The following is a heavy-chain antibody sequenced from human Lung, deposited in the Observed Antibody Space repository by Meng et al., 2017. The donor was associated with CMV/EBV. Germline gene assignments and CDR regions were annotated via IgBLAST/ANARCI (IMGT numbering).Heavy chain of an antibody. D-gene: IGHD6-13*01. J-gene: IGHJ6*02. CDR1: GGSFSGYY. CDR2: INHSGST. V-gene: IGHV4-34*01. CDR3: ATIAAAERNGMDF. Sequence: SETLSLTCAVYGGSFSGYYWSWIRQPPGKGLEWIGEINHSGSTNYNPSLKSRVTISVDTSKNQFSLKLRSVTAADTAVYYCATIAAAERNGMDFWGQGTMVNVSS.